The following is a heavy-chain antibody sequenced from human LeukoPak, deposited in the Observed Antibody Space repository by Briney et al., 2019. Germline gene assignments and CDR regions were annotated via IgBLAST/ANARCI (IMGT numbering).Heavy chain of an antibody. CDR2: ISGSGDTA. J-gene: IGHJ4*02. CDR1: GFTFSRYS. Sequence: GGSLRLSCAASGFTFSRYSMNWVRQAPGKGLEWISYISGSGDTAYYADSVKGRFTMSRDNARNSLFLQMNSLGAEDTAVYYCTRVGQSYSSSGQALDHWGQGTLVTVSS. D-gene: IGHD3-22*01. CDR3: TRVGQSYSSSGQALDH. V-gene: IGHV3-48*04.